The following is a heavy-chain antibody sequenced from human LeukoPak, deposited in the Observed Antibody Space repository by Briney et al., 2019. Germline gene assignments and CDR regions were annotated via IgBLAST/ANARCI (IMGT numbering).Heavy chain of an antibody. V-gene: IGHV3-30*02. J-gene: IGHJ6*04. Sequence: GGSLRLSCAASGFTFSSYGMHWVRQAPGKGLEWVAFIRYDGSNKYYADSEKGRFTISRDNSKNTLYLQMNSLRAEDTAVYCCAILYDFWSGYYKDVWGKGTTVTVSS. CDR1: GFTFSSYG. CDR2: IRYDGSNK. D-gene: IGHD3-3*01. CDR3: AILYDFWSGYYKDV.